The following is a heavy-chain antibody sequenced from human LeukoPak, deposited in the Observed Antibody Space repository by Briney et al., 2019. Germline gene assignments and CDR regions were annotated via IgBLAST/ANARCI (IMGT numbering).Heavy chain of an antibody. D-gene: IGHD4-23*01. V-gene: IGHV3-7*05. J-gene: IGHJ4*02. CDR1: RFTFSSYW. Sequence: GGSLRLSCAASRFTFSSYWMSWVRQAPGKGLEWVGNIKQDGSETYYVDSVKGRFTISRDNAKNSLYLQMDGLRAEDTAVYYCARDFGGNSIDYWGQGTLVTVSS. CDR2: IKQDGSET. CDR3: ARDFGGNSIDY.